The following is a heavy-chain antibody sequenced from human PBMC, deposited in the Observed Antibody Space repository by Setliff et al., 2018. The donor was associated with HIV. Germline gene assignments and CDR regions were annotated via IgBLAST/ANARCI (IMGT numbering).Heavy chain of an antibody. D-gene: IGHD6-13*01. CDR2: IKQDGSEK. CDR1: GFTFGNFW. V-gene: IGHV3-7*01. Sequence: GGSLRLSCAASGFTFGNFWMSWVRQAPGKGLEWVANIKQDGSEKYYVGSVKGRFTISRDNANNSLYLQMNSLRAEDTALYYCARDAPYTSSWLYYSYYYGLDVWGQGTTVTVSS. J-gene: IGHJ6*02. CDR3: ARDAPYTSSWLYYSYYYGLDV.